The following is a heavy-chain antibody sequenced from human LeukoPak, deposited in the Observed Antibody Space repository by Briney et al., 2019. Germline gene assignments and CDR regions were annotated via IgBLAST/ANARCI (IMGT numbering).Heavy chain of an antibody. Sequence: GGSLRLSCVASGFTFSSHAMSWVRPAPGKGLAWGSAICGSGGSTYYADSVKGRFTISRDNSKNTLYLQMNSLRAEDTAVYYCAKDPYYYDSSGYGDYWGQGTLVTVSS. CDR1: GFTFSSHA. CDR2: ICGSGGST. CDR3: AKDPYYYDSSGYGDY. D-gene: IGHD3-22*01. J-gene: IGHJ4*02. V-gene: IGHV3-23*01.